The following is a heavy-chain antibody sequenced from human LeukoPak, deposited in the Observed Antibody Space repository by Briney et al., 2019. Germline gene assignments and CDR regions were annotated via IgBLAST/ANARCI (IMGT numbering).Heavy chain of an antibody. CDR3: AGAGYSYDPFDY. CDR1: GGSFSGYY. Sequence: SETLSLTCAVYGGSFSGYYWSWIRQPPGKGLEWIGEINHRGSTNYNPSLKSRVTISVDTSKNQFSLKLSSVTAADTAVYYCAGAGYSYDPFDYWGQGTLVTVSS. D-gene: IGHD5-18*01. CDR2: INHRGST. J-gene: IGHJ4*02. V-gene: IGHV4-34*01.